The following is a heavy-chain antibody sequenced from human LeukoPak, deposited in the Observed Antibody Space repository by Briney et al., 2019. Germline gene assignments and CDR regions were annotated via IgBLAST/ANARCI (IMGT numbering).Heavy chain of an antibody. J-gene: IGHJ5*02. CDR1: GFDLNTYE. CDR2: ITISGHTK. CDR3: ARGDPHADL. Sequence: PGGSLRLSCAASGFDLNTYEMNWVRQAPGKGLEWIADITISGHTKNYADSVKGRFTISRDNAGTSLYLQMNSLRVEYTGVYYCARGDPHADLWGQGTLVTVSS. V-gene: IGHV3-48*03.